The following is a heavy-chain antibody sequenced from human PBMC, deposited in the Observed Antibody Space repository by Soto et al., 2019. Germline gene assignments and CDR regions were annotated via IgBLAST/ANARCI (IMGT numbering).Heavy chain of an antibody. V-gene: IGHV2-70*01. CDR1: GFSLSTSGMC. D-gene: IGHD4-4*01. J-gene: IGHJ6*02. Sequence: SGPTLVNPTQTLTLTCTFSGFSLSTSGMCVSWIRQPPGKALERLALIDWDDDKYYSTSLKTRLTISKDTSKNQVVLTMTNMDPVDTATYYCARMTTVTSYYYYYGMDVWGQGTTVTVSS. CDR2: IDWDDDK. CDR3: ARMTTVTSYYYYYGMDV.